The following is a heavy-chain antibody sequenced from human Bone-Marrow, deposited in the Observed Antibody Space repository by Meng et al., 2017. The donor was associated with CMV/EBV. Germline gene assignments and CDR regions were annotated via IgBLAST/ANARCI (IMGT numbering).Heavy chain of an antibody. CDR3: ARFVVVPAAIPFLYFDY. CDR1: GYTFTGYY. Sequence: ASVKVSCKASGYTFTGYYMHWVRQAPGQGLEWMGWINPNSGDTNYAQKFQGRVTMTRDTSISTAYMELSRLRSDDTAVYYCARFVVVPAAIPFLYFDYWGQGTLVTVSS. CDR2: INPNSGDT. J-gene: IGHJ4*02. V-gene: IGHV1-2*02. D-gene: IGHD2-2*01.